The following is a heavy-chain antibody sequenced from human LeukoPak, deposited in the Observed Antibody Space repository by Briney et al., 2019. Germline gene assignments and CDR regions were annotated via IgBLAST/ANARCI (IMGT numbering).Heavy chain of an antibody. D-gene: IGHD2-15*01. V-gene: IGHV3-30-3*01. J-gene: IGHJ4*02. CDR3: AREDSAFDY. CDR1: GFTFSTYT. CDR2: IFYDGIDK. Sequence: GRSLRLSCAASGFTFSTYTMHWVRQAPGKGLEWVAAIFYDGIDKFYANSVKGRFTISRDTFKNTLYLQMDSLRADDTAVYYCAREDSAFDYWGQGTLVTVSS.